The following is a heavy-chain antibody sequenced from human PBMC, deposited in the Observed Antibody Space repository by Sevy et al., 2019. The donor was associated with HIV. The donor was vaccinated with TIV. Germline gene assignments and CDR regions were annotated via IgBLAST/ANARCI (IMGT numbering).Heavy chain of an antibody. CDR1: GYNFTNYW. CDR3: ARAYYYDDTGYHLDS. J-gene: IGHJ4*02. D-gene: IGHD3-22*01. Sequence: GESLKISCQASGYNFTNYWIQWVRQLPGKDMEWMGRIDPSDSYINYNPSFEGHVTFSADKSIFTAYLHWSSLKASDIAMYYCARAYYYDDTGYHLDSWGQGTLVTVSS. V-gene: IGHV5-10-1*01. CDR2: IDPSDSYI.